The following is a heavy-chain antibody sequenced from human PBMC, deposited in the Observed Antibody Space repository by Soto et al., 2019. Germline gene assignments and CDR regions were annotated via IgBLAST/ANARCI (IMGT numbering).Heavy chain of an antibody. J-gene: IGHJ6*02. CDR2: ISGSGIST. CDR3: VKPPVITASYYYYDMDV. CDR1: GFTFSTYP. V-gene: IGHV3-23*01. Sequence: PGGSLRLSCAASGFTFSTYPMSWVRQAPGKGLEWVSGISGSGISTYSTDSVKGRSTISRDNSKNTVFLQMNSLRYEDTAVYYCVKPPVITASYYYYDMDVWGQGTTVTVSS. D-gene: IGHD4-4*01.